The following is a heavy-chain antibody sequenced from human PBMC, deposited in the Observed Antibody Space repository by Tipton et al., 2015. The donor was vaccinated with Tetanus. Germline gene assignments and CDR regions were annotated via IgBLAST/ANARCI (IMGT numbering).Heavy chain of an antibody. CDR3: ATVGLVTASVKY. CDR2: ISYTGTT. V-gene: IGHV4-31*11. Sequence: TLSLTCAVSGGSFSGYYWSWIRQHPGKGLDWIGYISYTGTTHYNPSLKSRVTISLDRSKNQFSLKLTSVTAADTAVYYCATVGLVTASVKYWGQGTLVTVSS. D-gene: IGHD2-21*02. CDR1: GGSFSGYY. J-gene: IGHJ4*01.